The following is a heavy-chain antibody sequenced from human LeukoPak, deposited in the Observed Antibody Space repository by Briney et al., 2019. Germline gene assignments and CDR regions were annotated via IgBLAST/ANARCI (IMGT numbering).Heavy chain of an antibody. Sequence: ASMKVSCKTSGYTFTSYGISWVRQAPGQGLEWMGWISADNGKTNYAQKLQGRVTMTTDTSTTTAYMELRSLRSDDTAVYYCARGPRITIFGVVMANDAFDIWGQGTMVTVSS. D-gene: IGHD3-3*01. CDR3: ARGPRITIFGVVMANDAFDI. CDR1: GYTFTSYG. CDR2: ISADNGKT. J-gene: IGHJ3*02. V-gene: IGHV1-18*01.